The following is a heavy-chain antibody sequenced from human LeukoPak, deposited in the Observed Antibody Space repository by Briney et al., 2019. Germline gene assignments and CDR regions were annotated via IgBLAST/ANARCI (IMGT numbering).Heavy chain of an antibody. J-gene: IGHJ4*02. CDR3: ARRSSAKQRGIAAAGTFDY. V-gene: IGHV4-59*08. CDR1: GGSISSYY. CDR2: IYYSGST. Sequence: SETLSLTCTVSGGSISSYYWSWIRQPPGKGLEWIGYIYYSGSTNYNPSLKSRVTISVDTSKNQFSLKLSSVTAADTAVYYCARRSSAKQRGIAAAGTFDYWGQGTLVTVSS. D-gene: IGHD6-13*01.